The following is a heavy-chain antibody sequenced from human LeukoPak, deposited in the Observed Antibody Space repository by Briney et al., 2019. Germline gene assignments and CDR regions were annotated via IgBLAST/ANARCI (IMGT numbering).Heavy chain of an antibody. CDR1: GFTFSSSW. CDR3: VKDVTVAGAYFDY. D-gene: IGHD6-19*01. Sequence: GGSLRLSCAASGFTFSSSWMHWVRQAPGKGLVWVSRINSDGSSTSYADSVKGRFTISRDNAKDSLYLQMNSLRAEDTALYYCVKDVTVAGAYFDYWGQGTLVAVSS. J-gene: IGHJ4*02. V-gene: IGHV3-74*01. CDR2: INSDGSST.